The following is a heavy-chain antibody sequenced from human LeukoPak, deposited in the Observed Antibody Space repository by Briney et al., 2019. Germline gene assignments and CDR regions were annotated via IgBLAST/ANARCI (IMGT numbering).Heavy chain of an antibody. Sequence: SGGSLRLSCAVSGFTFSSYAMSWVRQAPGKGLEWVSAISGSGGSTYYADSVKGRFTISRDNSKNTLYLQMNSLRAEDTAVYYCAKSVGSWDYGYFDYWGQGTLVTVSS. CDR1: GFTFSSYA. CDR2: ISGSGGST. D-gene: IGHD4/OR15-4a*01. CDR3: AKSVGSWDYGYFDY. J-gene: IGHJ4*02. V-gene: IGHV3-23*01.